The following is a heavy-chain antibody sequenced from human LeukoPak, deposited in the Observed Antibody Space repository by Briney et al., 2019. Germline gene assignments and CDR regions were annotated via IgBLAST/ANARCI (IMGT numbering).Heavy chain of an antibody. V-gene: IGHV3-20*04. CDR1: GFTFDDYA. Sequence: GGSLRLSCAASGFTFDDYALSWVRQAPGKGLEWVSGINWNGGNTGYADSVKGRFIISRDNAKNSLYLQMHSLRGEDTALYYCARGANPNYYYFYMDVWGKGTTVTVSS. CDR2: INWNGGNT. CDR3: ARGANPNYYYFYMDV. D-gene: IGHD3-16*01. J-gene: IGHJ6*03.